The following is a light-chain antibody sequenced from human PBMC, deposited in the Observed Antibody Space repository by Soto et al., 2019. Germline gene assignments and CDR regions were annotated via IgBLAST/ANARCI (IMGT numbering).Light chain of an antibody. Sequence: QSALTQPPSASGSPGQSVTISCTGTSSDVGYYKYVSWYQQHPGKAPKLMIYEVNKRPSGVPDRFSGSKSDNTASLTVSGLQAEDEADYYCSSYAGSDPVVFGGGTKLTVL. J-gene: IGLJ2*01. CDR1: SSDVGYYKY. CDR3: SSYAGSDPVV. V-gene: IGLV2-8*01. CDR2: EVN.